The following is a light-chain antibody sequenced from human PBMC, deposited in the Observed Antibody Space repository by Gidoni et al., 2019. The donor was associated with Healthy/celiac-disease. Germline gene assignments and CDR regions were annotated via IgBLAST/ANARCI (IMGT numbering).Light chain of an antibody. Sequence: IPLTQSPSSLSASVGDRVTITCRASQGISSYLAWYQQKPGNAPKLLIYAASTLQSGVPSRFSGSGSGTDFTLTISRLQHEDFATYYCQQLNSYPLTFGPGTKVDIK. J-gene: IGKJ3*01. CDR3: QQLNSYPLT. CDR1: QGISSY. V-gene: IGKV1-9*01. CDR2: AAS.